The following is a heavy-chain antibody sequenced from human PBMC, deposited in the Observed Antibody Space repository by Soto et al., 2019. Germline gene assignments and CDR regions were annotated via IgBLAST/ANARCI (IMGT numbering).Heavy chain of an antibody. CDR2: IGTAGDT. CDR3: AKSQEIGTHFFDS. Sequence: VGSLRLSCEASGFTFSGFDMHWVRQPTGKGLEWVSSIGTAGDTYYAVSVKGRFTISRDNAKNSLSLQMNSLRAGDMAVYFCAKSQEIGTHFFDSWGQGTQVTVSS. V-gene: IGHV3-13*01. D-gene: IGHD6-13*01. CDR1: GFTFSGFD. J-gene: IGHJ4*02.